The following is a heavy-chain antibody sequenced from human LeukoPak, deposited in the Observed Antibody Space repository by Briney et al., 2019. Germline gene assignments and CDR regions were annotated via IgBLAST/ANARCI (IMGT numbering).Heavy chain of an antibody. J-gene: IGHJ4*02. Sequence: PGGSLRLPCAASGFTFSSYGMHWVRQAPGKGLEWVAFIRYDGSNKYYADSVKGRFTISRDNSKNTLYLQMNSLRAEDTAVYYCAKDGRRPYSDSSGAYFDYWGQGTLVTVSS. D-gene: IGHD3-22*01. V-gene: IGHV3-30*02. CDR3: AKDGRRPYSDSSGAYFDY. CDR1: GFTFSSYG. CDR2: IRYDGSNK.